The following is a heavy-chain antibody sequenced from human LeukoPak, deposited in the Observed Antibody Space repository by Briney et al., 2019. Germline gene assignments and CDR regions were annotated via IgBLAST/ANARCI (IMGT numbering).Heavy chain of an antibody. CDR1: GGSISSYY. CDR3: ARHGRGYSGQIDY. Sequence: PSETLSLTCTVSGGSISSYYWSWLRQPPGKGLEWIGYIYYSRSTNYNPSLKSRVTISVDTSKNQFSLKLSSVTAADTAVYYCARHGRGYSGQIDYWGQGTLVTVSS. CDR2: IYYSRST. J-gene: IGHJ4*02. D-gene: IGHD5-12*01. V-gene: IGHV4-59*08.